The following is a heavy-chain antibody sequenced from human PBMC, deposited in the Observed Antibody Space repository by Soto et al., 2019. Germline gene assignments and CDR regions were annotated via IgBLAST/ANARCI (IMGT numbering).Heavy chain of an antibody. Sequence: SVKVSCKASGFTFTSSSVQWVRQARGQRLEWIGWITVGTGNTNYAQKVQERVTITRDMFTSTAYMELSNLRSEDTAVYYCAAGDSSGYYGGWGQGTQVTVSS. J-gene: IGHJ4*02. CDR3: AAGDSSGYYGG. CDR1: GFTFTSSS. D-gene: IGHD3-22*01. CDR2: ITVGTGNT. V-gene: IGHV1-58*01.